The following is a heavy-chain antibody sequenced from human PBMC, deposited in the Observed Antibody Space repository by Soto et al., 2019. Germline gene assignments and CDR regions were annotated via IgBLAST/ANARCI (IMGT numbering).Heavy chain of an antibody. CDR3: AKARHSTSWYGLEADF. V-gene: IGHV3-30*09. CDR1: GFIFSDYA. D-gene: IGHD6-13*01. Sequence: QVQLVESGGGVVQPGRSLRLSCAASGFIFSDYAMHWVRQAPGKGLEWVAVISYGGDSKYYADSVRGRFAISRDNLKNPLDLQMNSLNPEDTAMYHCAKARHSTSWYGLEADFWGQGTLVTVSS. J-gene: IGHJ4*02. CDR2: ISYGGDSK.